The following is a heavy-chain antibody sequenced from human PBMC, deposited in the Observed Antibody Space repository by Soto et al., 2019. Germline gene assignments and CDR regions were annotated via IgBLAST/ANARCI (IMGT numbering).Heavy chain of an antibody. V-gene: IGHV3-23*01. CDR1: GFTFSSYA. D-gene: IGHD2-15*01. CDR3: AKVVGYCSGGSCYLYYFDY. CDR2: ISGSGGST. J-gene: IGHJ4*02. Sequence: EVQLLESGGGLVQPGGSLRLSCAASGFTFSSYAMSWVRQAPGKGREWVSAISGSGGSTYYADSVKGRFTISRDNSKNTLYLQMNSLRAEDTAVYYCAKVVGYCSGGSCYLYYFDYWGQGTLVTVSS.